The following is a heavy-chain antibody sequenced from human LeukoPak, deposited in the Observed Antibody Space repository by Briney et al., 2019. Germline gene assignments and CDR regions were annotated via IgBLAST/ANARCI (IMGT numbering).Heavy chain of an antibody. Sequence: SETLSFTCAVYGGSFSGYYWSWIRQPPGKGLEWIGEINHSGSTNYNPSLKSRVTISVDTSKNQFSLKLSSVTAADTAVYYCARGSLTTSTTVTPQGGKTGFDPWGKGTLVTVSS. D-gene: IGHD4-17*01. CDR1: GGSFSGYY. V-gene: IGHV4-34*01. CDR2: INHSGST. J-gene: IGHJ5*02. CDR3: ARGSLTTSTTVTPQGGKTGFDP.